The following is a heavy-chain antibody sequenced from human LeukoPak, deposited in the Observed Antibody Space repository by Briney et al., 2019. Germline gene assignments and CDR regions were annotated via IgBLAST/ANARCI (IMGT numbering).Heavy chain of an antibody. J-gene: IGHJ4*02. CDR3: ATLYYYGSGRTNYFDY. Sequence: SVKVSCKASGGTFSSYAISWVRQAPGQGLEWMGRIIPILGIANYAQKFQGRVTITADKSTSTAYMELSSLRSEDTAVYYCATLYYYGSGRTNYFDYWGQGTLVTVSS. V-gene: IGHV1-69*04. CDR2: IIPILGIA. D-gene: IGHD3-10*01. CDR1: GGTFSSYA.